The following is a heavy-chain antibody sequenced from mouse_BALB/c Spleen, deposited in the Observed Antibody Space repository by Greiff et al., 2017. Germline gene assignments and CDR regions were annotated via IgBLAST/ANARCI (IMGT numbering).Heavy chain of an antibody. CDR1: GFTFSSYT. CDR3: ARHGDGSSYFDY. J-gene: IGHJ2*01. V-gene: IGHV5-12-2*01. Sequence: EVKLVESGGGLVQPGGSLKLSCAASGFTFSSYTMSWVRQTPEKRLEWVAYISNGGGSTYYPDTVKGRFTSSRDNAKNTLYLQMSSLKSEDTAMYYCARHGDGSSYFDYWGQGTTLTVSS. CDR2: ISNGGGST. D-gene: IGHD1-1*01.